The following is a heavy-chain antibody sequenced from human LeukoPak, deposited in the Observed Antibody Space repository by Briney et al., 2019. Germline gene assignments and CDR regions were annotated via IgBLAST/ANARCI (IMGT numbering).Heavy chain of an antibody. J-gene: IGHJ4*02. D-gene: IGHD3-22*01. Sequence: ASVKVSCKASGYTFTGYYMHWVRQAPGQGLEWMGRINPNSGGTNYAQKFQGRVTMTRDTSISTAYEELSRLRSDDRAVYYCARRDSSGYYYIDYWGQGTLVTVSS. CDR2: INPNSGGT. V-gene: IGHV1-2*06. CDR3: ARRDSSGYYYIDY. CDR1: GYTFTGYY.